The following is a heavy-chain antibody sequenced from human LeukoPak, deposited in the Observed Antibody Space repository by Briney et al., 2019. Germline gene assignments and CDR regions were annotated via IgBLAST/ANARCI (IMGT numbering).Heavy chain of an antibody. CDR3: AKDNGILWFGELSGRGFDY. V-gene: IGHV3-11*04. CDR2: ISPSGTDI. Sequence: PGGSLRLSCAVSGFTFTDTYMTWIRQAPGKGLESLSYISPSGTDISYADSVKGRFTISRDNAKNSLYLQMNSLRAEDTAVYYCAKDNGILWFGELSGRGFDYWGQGTLVTVSS. CDR1: GFTFTDTY. J-gene: IGHJ4*02. D-gene: IGHD3-10*01.